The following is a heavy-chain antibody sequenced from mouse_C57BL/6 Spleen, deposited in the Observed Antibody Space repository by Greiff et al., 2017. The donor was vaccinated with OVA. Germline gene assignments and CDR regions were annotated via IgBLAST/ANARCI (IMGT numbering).Heavy chain of an antibody. Sequence: QVQLQQPGPELVKPGASVKISCKASGYAFSSSWMNWVKQRPGKGLEWIGRIYPGDGDTNYNGKFKGKATLTADKSSSTAYMQLSSLTSEDSAVYFCAREGDYAMDYWGQGTSVTVSS. CDR1: GYAFSSSW. CDR2: IYPGDGDT. J-gene: IGHJ4*01. CDR3: AREGDYAMDY. V-gene: IGHV1-82*01.